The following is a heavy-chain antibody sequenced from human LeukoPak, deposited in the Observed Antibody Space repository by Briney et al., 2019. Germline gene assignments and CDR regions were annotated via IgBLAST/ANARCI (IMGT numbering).Heavy chain of an antibody. CDR1: GGSISSYY. Sequence: SETLSLTCTVSGGSISSYYWSWIRQTPGKGLEWIGYIYYSGSTNFNPSLKSRVTISVDASKNQFSLKMSSVTAADTAVYFCARGGPPGYYYDYYMDVWGKGTTVTISS. V-gene: IGHV4-59*01. CDR2: IYYSGST. J-gene: IGHJ6*03. CDR3: ARGGPPGYYYDYYMDV.